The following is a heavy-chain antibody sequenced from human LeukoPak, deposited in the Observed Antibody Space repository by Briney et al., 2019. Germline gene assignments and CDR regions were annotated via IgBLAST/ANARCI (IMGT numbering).Heavy chain of an antibody. CDR1: GGSISSYY. Sequence: SETLSLTCTVSGGSISSYYWSWIRQTPGKGLEWIGYIYYSGSTNFNPSLKSRVTISVDASKNQFSLKMSSVTAADTAVYFCARGGPPGYYYDYYMDVWGKGTTVTISS. V-gene: IGHV4-59*01. CDR2: IYYSGST. J-gene: IGHJ6*03. CDR3: ARGGPPGYYYDYYMDV.